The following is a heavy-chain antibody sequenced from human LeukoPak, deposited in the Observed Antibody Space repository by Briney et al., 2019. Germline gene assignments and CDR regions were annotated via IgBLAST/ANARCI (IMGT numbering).Heavy chain of an antibody. V-gene: IGHV1-8*01. CDR2: MNPNSGNT. CDR1: GYTFTSYD. J-gene: IGHJ4*02. Sequence: ASVKVSCKASGYTFTSYDIIWVRQATGQGLEWMGWMNPNSGNTGYAQKFQGRVTMTRNTSISTAYMELSSLRSEDTAVYYCARGAIVVVEGNYYFDYWGQGTLVTVSS. CDR3: ARGAIVVVEGNYYFDY. D-gene: IGHD3-22*01.